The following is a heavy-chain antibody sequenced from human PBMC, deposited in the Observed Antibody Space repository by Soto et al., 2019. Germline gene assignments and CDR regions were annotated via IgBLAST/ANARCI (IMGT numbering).Heavy chain of an antibody. V-gene: IGHV5-51*01. J-gene: IGHJ6*02. D-gene: IGHD6-19*01. CDR2: IYPGDSDP. Sequence: GESLKISCKGSGYSFTSYWIGWVRQMPGKGLEWMGIIYPGDSDPRYSPSFQGQVTISAAHSITTAYLQWSRLKASDTAMYYCARLTIGFGSGWYDHYGMDVWGQGTTVTVSS. CDR3: ARLTIGFGSGWYDHYGMDV. CDR1: GYSFTSYW.